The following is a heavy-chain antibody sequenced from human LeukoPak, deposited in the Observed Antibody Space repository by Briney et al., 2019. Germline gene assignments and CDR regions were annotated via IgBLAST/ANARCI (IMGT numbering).Heavy chain of an antibody. D-gene: IGHD2-2*01. V-gene: IGHV3-23*01. J-gene: IGHJ3*01. CDR3: ARCTASCYANAFDV. CDR2: INGGGDTT. CDR1: GFSFNNYA. Sequence: PGGSLRLSCAASGFSFNNYAMSWVRQAPGKGLEWVSAINGGGDTTEYADSVKGRFTISRDNSKKTLYLQMNSLRPEDTAVYYCARCTASCYANAFDVWGQGTLVTVSS.